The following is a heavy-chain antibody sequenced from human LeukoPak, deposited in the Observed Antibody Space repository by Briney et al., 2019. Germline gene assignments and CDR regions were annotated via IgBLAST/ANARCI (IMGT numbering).Heavy chain of an antibody. J-gene: IGHJ5*02. D-gene: IGHD2-15*01. Sequence: ASVKVSCKASGGTFSSYAISWVRQAPGQGLEWMGRIIPILGIANYAQKFQGRVTITADKSTSTAYMELSSLRSEDTAVYYCARSPNPSGGTGYNWFDPWGQGTLVTVSS. CDR3: ARSPNPSGGTGYNWFDP. CDR2: IIPILGIA. V-gene: IGHV1-69*04. CDR1: GGTFSSYA.